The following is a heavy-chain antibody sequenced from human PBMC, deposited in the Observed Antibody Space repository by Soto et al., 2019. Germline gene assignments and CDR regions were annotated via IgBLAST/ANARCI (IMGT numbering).Heavy chain of an antibody. CDR2: ISAYNGNT. V-gene: IGHV1-18*01. Sequence: ASVKVSCKASGYTFTSYGISWVRQAPGQGLEWMGWISAYNGNTNYAQKLQGRVTMTTDTSTSTAYMELRSLRSDDTAVYYCALVPPSGWLFDYWGQGTLVTVSS. CDR1: GYTFTSYG. J-gene: IGHJ4*02. D-gene: IGHD6-19*01. CDR3: ALVPPSGWLFDY.